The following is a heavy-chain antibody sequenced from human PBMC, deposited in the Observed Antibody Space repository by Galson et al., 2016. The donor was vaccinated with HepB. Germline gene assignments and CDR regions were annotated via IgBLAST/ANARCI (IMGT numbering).Heavy chain of an antibody. V-gene: IGHV3-21*06. CDR1: GFTFSNYG. Sequence: SLRLSCAASGFTFSNYGMHWVRQAPGKGLEWVSSISTSGNYIFYVDSVKGRFTISRDNVKNSLFLQMNSLRAEDTAVYYCAREDAYNFGGPRPNYGMDVWGQGTTVTVSS. D-gene: IGHD5-24*01. CDR3: AREDAYNFGGPRPNYGMDV. CDR2: ISTSGNYI. J-gene: IGHJ6*02.